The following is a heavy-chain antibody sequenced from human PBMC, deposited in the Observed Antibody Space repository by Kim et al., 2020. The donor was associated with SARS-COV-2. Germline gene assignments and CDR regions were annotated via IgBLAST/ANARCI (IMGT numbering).Heavy chain of an antibody. Sequence: SETLSLTCTVSGGSISSYYWSWIRQPPGKGLEWIGYIYYSGSTNYNPSLKSRVTISVDTSKNQFSLKLSSVTAADTAVYYCARQVWLQYFDYWGQGTLVTVSS. CDR3: ARQVWLQYFDY. CDR2: IYYSGST. V-gene: IGHV4-59*08. CDR1: GGSISSYY. D-gene: IGHD4-4*01. J-gene: IGHJ4*02.